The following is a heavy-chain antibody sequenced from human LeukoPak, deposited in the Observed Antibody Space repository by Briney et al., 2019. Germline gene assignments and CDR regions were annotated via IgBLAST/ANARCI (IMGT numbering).Heavy chain of an antibody. CDR2: IYYSGST. CDR3: ARVRYSSGWSRRLVDY. Sequence: SETLSLTCTVSRGSISSYYWSWIRQPPGKGLEWIGYIYYSGSTNYNPSLKSRVTISVDTSKNQFSLKLSSVTAADTAVYYCARVRYSSGWSRRLVDYWGQGTLVTVSS. CDR1: RGSISSYY. D-gene: IGHD6-19*01. J-gene: IGHJ4*02. V-gene: IGHV4-59*12.